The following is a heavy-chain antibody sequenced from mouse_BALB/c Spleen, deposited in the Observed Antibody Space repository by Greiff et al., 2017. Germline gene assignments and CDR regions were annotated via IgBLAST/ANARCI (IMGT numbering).Heavy chain of an antibody. J-gene: IGHJ2*01. CDR2: IDPANGNT. CDR3: ARSSYYGTGDY. Sequence: VQLKQSGAELVKPGASVKLSCTASGFNIKDTYMHWVKQRPEQGLEWIGRIDPANGNTKYDPKFQGKATITADTSSNTAYLQLSSLTSEDTAVYYCARSSYYGTGDYWGQGTTLTVSS. D-gene: IGHD1-1*01. CDR1: GFNIKDTY. V-gene: IGHV14-3*02.